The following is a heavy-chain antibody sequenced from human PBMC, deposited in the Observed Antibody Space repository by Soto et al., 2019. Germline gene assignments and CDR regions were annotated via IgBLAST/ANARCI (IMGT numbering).Heavy chain of an antibody. V-gene: IGHV3-48*01. CDR2: ISSSSSAI. J-gene: IGHJ4*02. Sequence: GGSLRLSCAASGFTFSSYSMNWVRQPPGKGLEWVSFISSSSSAIYYADSVKGRFTISRDNAKNSLYLQMNSLRAEDTAVYYCARDYYDSSGYYPDYWGQGTLVTVSS. D-gene: IGHD3-22*01. CDR3: ARDYYDSSGYYPDY. CDR1: GFTFSSYS.